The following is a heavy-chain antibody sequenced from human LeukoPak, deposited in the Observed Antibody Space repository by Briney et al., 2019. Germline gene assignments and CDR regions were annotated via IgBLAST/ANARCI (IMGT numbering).Heavy chain of an antibody. CDR2: IYPSDSDT. J-gene: IGHJ6*02. V-gene: IGHV5-51*01. Sequence: GESLKISCKGSGYTFTTYWIGWVRQMPGKGLEWMGIIYPSDSDTRSSPSFQGQVTISVDKSINTAYLQWSNLRASDTAIYYCARRPYYYGMDVWGQGTAVTVSS. CDR1: GYTFTTYW. CDR3: ARRPYYYGMDV.